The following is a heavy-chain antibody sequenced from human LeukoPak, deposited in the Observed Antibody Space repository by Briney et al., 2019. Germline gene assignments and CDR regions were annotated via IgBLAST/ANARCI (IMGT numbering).Heavy chain of an antibody. CDR3: TKDLYTVTGDY. CDR1: GFTSSTYA. D-gene: IGHD4-11*01. CDR2: ISSNGGST. Sequence: GGSLRLSCAASGFTSSTYAMSWDRQAPGKGLEWVSLISSNGGSTHYADSVKGRFTISRDNSKNTLYLQMKSLRAEDTAVYYCTKDLYTVTGDYWGQGTLVTVSS. J-gene: IGHJ4*02. V-gene: IGHV3-23*01.